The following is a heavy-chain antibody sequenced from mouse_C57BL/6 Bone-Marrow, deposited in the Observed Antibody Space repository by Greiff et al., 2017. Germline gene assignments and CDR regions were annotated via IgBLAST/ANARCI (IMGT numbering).Heavy chain of an antibody. CDR2: IDPSDSYT. V-gene: IGHV1-50*01. CDR1: GYTFTSYW. CDR3: AKLDAY. Sequence: QVQLQQPGAELVKPGASVKLSCKASGYTFTSYWMQWVKQRPGQGLEWIGEIDPSDSYTNYNQKFKGKATLTVDTSSSTAYMQLSSLTSEDSAVYYCAKLDAYWGQGTLVTVSA. J-gene: IGHJ3*01.